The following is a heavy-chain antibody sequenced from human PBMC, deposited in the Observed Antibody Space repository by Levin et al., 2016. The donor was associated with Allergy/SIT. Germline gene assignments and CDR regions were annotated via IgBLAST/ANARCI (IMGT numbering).Heavy chain of an antibody. D-gene: IGHD3-10*01. Sequence: VRQMPGKGLEWMGVIYPGDSDTRYSPSFQGQVTISADKSITTAYLHWSSLKASDSAIYYCASAYYSGLYFHYWGQGTLVTVSS. CDR3: ASAYYSGLYFHY. J-gene: IGHJ1*01. V-gene: IGHV5-51*01. CDR2: IYPGDSDT.